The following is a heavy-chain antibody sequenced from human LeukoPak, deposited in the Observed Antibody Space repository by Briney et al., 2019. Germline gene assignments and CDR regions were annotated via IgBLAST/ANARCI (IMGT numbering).Heavy chain of an antibody. CDR3: ARGLYDSSGYYYGAFDI. V-gene: IGHV3-43*02. D-gene: IGHD3-22*01. Sequence: GGSLRLSCAASGFTFDDYAMHWVRQAPGKGLEWVSFIRGDGGSTYYADSVKGRFTISRDNAKNSLYLQMNSLRAEDTAVYYCARGLYDSSGYYYGAFDIWGQGTMVTVSS. CDR1: GFTFDDYA. J-gene: IGHJ3*02. CDR2: IRGDGGST.